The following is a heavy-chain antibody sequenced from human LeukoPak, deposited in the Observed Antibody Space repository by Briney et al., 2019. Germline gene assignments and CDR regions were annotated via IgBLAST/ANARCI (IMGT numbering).Heavy chain of an antibody. J-gene: IGHJ4*02. CDR2: ISSSGSTI. V-gene: IGHV3-48*01. CDR1: GFSFSDNA. Sequence: PGGSLRLSCTTSGFSFSDNAINWARQPPGKGLEWISYISSSGSTIYYADSVKGRFTISRDNALDSVYLQMNSLRAEDTAVYYCASRLSQPFDYWGQGTLVTVSS. D-gene: IGHD2/OR15-2a*01. CDR3: ASRLSQPFDY.